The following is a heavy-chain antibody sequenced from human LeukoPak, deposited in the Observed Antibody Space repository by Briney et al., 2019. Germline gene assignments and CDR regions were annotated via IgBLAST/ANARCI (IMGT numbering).Heavy chain of an antibody. D-gene: IGHD5-18*01. CDR2: ISSSGSTI. CDR1: GFTFSSYE. Sequence: PGGSLRLSCAASGFTFSSYEMNWVRQAPGKGLEWVSYISSSGSTIYYADSVKGRFTISRDNAKNSLYLQMNSLRAEDTAVYYCARHLLRGYSYGLFDYWGQGTLVTVSS. J-gene: IGHJ4*02. CDR3: ARHLLRGYSYGLFDY. V-gene: IGHV3-48*03.